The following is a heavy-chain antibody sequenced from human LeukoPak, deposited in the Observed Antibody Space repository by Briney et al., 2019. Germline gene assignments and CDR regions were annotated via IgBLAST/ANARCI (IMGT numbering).Heavy chain of an antibody. D-gene: IGHD3-10*01. Sequence: PSETLSLTCTVSGGSISSYYWSWIRQPPGKGLEWIGYIYYSGSTNYNPSLKSRVTISVDTSKNQFSLKLSSVTAADMAVYYCARHSNYGSGSYYRYWFDPWGQGTLVTVSS. CDR3: ARHSNYGSGSYYRYWFDP. V-gene: IGHV4-59*08. J-gene: IGHJ5*02. CDR1: GGSISSYY. CDR2: IYYSGST.